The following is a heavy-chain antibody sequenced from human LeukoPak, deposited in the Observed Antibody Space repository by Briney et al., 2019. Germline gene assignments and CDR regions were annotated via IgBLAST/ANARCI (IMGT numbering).Heavy chain of an antibody. CDR3: AKVPVGQLWLQEAFDI. Sequence: GGSLRLSCAASGFTFSSYAMSWLRQAPGKGLEWVSGICGSGSSTYYADSVKGRFTIARDNSKNTLYLQINSLNAEDTAVYYCAKVPVGQLWLQEAFDIWGQGTMVTVSS. CDR2: ICGSGSST. J-gene: IGHJ3*02. D-gene: IGHD5-18*01. CDR1: GFTFSSYA. V-gene: IGHV3-23*01.